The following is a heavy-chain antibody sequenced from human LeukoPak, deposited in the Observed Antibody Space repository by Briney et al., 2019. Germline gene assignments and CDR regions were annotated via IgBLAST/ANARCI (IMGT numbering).Heavy chain of an antibody. V-gene: IGHV3-23*01. D-gene: IGHD6-13*01. Sequence: GGSLRLSCAVSGFTFSSEAMGWVRQLPGGGLEWVSTISPAGGTTYYAESMKGRFTISRDNSKNTLYLQMNSLRAEDTAVYYCAKDSWNHYLAAAGTSYFDYWGQGTLVTVSS. J-gene: IGHJ4*02. CDR1: GFTFSSEA. CDR3: AKDSWNHYLAAAGTSYFDY. CDR2: ISPAGGTT.